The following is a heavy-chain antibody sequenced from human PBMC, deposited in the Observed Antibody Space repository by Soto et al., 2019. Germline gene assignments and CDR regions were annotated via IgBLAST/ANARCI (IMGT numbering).Heavy chain of an antibody. CDR1: GFTFSSYA. V-gene: IGHV3-23*01. CDR3: AKRVLAYYDLWSGYLGYMDV. CDR2: ISGSGGST. J-gene: IGHJ6*03. D-gene: IGHD3-3*01. Sequence: PGGSLRLSCAASGFTFSSYAMSWVRQAPGKGLEWVSAISGSGGSTYYADSVKGRFTISRDNSKNTLYLQMNSLRAEDTAVYYCAKRVLAYYDLWSGYLGYMDVWGKGTTVTVS.